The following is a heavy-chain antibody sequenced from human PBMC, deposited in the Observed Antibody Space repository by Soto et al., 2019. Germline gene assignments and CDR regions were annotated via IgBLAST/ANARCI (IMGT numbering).Heavy chain of an antibody. V-gene: IGHV1-3*01. Sequence: ASVKVSCKASGYTFTSYAMHWVRQAPGQRLEWMGWINAGNGNTKYSQKFQGRVTITRDTSASTAYMELSSLRSEDTAVYYCARGGRIAVAPVDYWGQGTLVTVS. J-gene: IGHJ4*02. CDR3: ARGGRIAVAPVDY. CDR1: GYTFTSYA. D-gene: IGHD6-19*01. CDR2: INAGNGNT.